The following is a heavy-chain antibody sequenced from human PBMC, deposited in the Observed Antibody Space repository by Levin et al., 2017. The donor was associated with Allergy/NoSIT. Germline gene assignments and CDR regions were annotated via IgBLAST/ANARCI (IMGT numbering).Heavy chain of an antibody. Sequence: GGSLRLSCAASGFTFSSYGMHWVRQAPGRGLEWVAVMSYDGSSKNYADSVKGRFTISRDNSKNTLYLEMNSLRAEDTAVYYCAKDHDPYRGSSSWSMLNWGQGTLVTVSS. CDR2: MSYDGSSK. D-gene: IGHD6-13*01. J-gene: IGHJ4*02. CDR1: GFTFSSYG. V-gene: IGHV3-30*18. CDR3: AKDHDPYRGSSSWSMLN.